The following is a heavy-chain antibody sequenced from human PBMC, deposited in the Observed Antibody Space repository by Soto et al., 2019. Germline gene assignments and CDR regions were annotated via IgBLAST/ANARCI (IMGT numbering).Heavy chain of an antibody. D-gene: IGHD3-10*01. J-gene: IGHJ4*02. CDR2: IYYSGST. V-gene: IGHV4-30-4*01. Sequence: QVQLQESGPGLVKPSQTLSLTCTVSGGSISSGDYYWSWIRQPPGKGLEWIGYIYYSGSTYYNPSLKSRDTISVDTSKNRFSLKLSSVTAADTAVYYCARVGGFGATTIDSWGQGTLVTVSS. CDR1: GGSISSGDYY. CDR3: ARVGGFGATTIDS.